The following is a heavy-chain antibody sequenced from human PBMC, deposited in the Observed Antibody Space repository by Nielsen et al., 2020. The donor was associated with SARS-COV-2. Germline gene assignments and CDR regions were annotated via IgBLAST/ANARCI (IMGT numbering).Heavy chain of an antibody. CDR3: ARDKGSRWLQSYGMDV. D-gene: IGHD5-24*01. J-gene: IGHJ6*02. CDR1: GFTFSSYG. V-gene: IGHV3-33*01. CDR2: IWYDGSNK. Sequence: GGSLRLSCAASGFTFSSYGMHWVRQAPGKGLEWVAVIWYDGSNKYYADSVKGRFTISRDNSKNTLYLQMNSLRAEDTAVYYCARDKGSRWLQSYGMDVWGQGTTVTVSS.